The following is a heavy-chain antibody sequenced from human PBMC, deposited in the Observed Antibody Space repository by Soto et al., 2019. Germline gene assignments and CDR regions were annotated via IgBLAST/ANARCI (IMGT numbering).Heavy chain of an antibody. V-gene: IGHV3-33*01. CDR3: ARDGAAGNYYYGMDV. J-gene: IGHJ6*02. D-gene: IGHD6-13*01. CDR2: IWYDGSNK. Sequence: GGSLRLSCAASGFTFSSYGMHWVRQAPGKGLEWVAVIWYDGSNKYYADSVKGRFTISRDNSKNTLYLQMNSLRAEDTAVYYCARDGAAGNYYYGMDVWGQGTTVTV. CDR1: GFTFSSYG.